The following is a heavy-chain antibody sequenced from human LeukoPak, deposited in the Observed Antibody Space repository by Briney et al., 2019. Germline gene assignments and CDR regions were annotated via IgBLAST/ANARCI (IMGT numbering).Heavy chain of an antibody. J-gene: IGHJ5*02. V-gene: IGHV4-59*01. CDR2: IYYSGST. CDR1: GGSISGYY. D-gene: IGHD6-13*01. Sequence: SETLSLTCTVSGGSISGYYWSWIRQPPGKGLEWIGYIYYSGSTNYNPSLKSRVTISVDTSKNQFSLKLSSVTAADTAVYYCARDIGIAAAGTSWFDPWGQGTLVTVSS. CDR3: ARDIGIAAAGTSWFDP.